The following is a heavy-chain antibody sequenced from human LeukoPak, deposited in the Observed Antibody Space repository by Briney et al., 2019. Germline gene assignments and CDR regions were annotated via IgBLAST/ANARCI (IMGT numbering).Heavy chain of an antibody. CDR2: IYTSGST. D-gene: IGHD6-13*01. CDR3: ARVGGYSNNGYYYMDV. J-gene: IGHJ6*03. V-gene: IGHV4-59*10. Sequence: SETLSLTCAVYGGSFSGYYWSWIRQPAGKGLEWIGRIYTSGSTNYNPSLKSRVTMSVDTSKNQFSLKLSSVTAADTAVYYCARVGGYSNNGYYYMDVWGKGTTVTVSS. CDR1: GGSFSGYY.